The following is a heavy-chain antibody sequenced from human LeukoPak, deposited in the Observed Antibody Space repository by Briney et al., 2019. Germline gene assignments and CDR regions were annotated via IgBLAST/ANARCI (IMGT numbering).Heavy chain of an antibody. J-gene: IGHJ4*02. Sequence: GRSLRLSCAASGFTFSSYAMHWVRQAPGKGLEWVAVISYDGSNKYYADSVKGRFTISRDNSKNTLYPQMDSLRAEDTAVYYCARQLTTLTYGGFDYWGQGTLVTVSS. CDR1: GFTFSSYA. CDR2: ISYDGSNK. V-gene: IGHV3-30*04. CDR3: ARQLTTLTYGGFDY. D-gene: IGHD4/OR15-4a*01.